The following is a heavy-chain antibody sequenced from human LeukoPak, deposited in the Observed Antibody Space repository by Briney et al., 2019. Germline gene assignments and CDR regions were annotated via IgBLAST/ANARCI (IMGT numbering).Heavy chain of an antibody. CDR3: AKRLRDGYNSEGGY. D-gene: IGHD5-24*01. CDR2: VSYDGSNK. CDR1: GFTFSSHG. J-gene: IGHJ4*02. Sequence: GGSLRLSCAASGFTFSSHGMHWVRQAPGKGLEWVAIVSYDGSNKYYADSVKGRFTISRDNSKNTLYLQMNSLRAEDTAVYYCAKRLRDGYNSEGGYWGQGTLVTVSS. V-gene: IGHV3-30*18.